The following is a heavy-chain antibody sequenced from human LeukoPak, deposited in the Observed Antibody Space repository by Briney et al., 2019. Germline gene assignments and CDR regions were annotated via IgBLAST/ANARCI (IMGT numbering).Heavy chain of an antibody. CDR1: GYTFTGYY. J-gene: IGHJ5*02. Sequence: ASVKVSCKASGYTFTGYYMHWVRQAPGQGLEWMGRINPNSGGTNYAQKFQGRVTMTRDTSISTAYMEPSRLRSDDTAVYYCASGGLYYYDSSGYSLDPWGQGTLVTVSS. CDR3: ASGGLYYYDSSGYSLDP. CDR2: INPNSGGT. V-gene: IGHV1-2*06. D-gene: IGHD3-22*01.